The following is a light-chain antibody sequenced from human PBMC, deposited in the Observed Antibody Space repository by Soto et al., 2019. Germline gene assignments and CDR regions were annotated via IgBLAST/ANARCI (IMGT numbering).Light chain of an antibody. Sequence: QSALTQPPSVSGSPGQSVTISCTGTSSDLGSYNRVSWYQQPPGTAPKLMIYEVSNRPSGVPDRFSGSKSGTTASLTISGLQAEDEADYYCSSYTSHSTYVFGIGTKVTVL. V-gene: IGLV2-18*02. CDR3: SSYTSHSTYV. J-gene: IGLJ1*01. CDR2: EVS. CDR1: SSDLGSYNR.